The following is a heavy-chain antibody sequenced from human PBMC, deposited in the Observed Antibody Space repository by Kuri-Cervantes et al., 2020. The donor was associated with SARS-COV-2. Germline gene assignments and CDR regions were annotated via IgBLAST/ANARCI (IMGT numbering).Heavy chain of an antibody. Sequence: GGSLRLSCKASGGTFSSYAISWVRQAPGQGLEWMGRIIPIFGTANYAQKFQGRVTITADKSTSTAYMELSSLRSEDTAVYYCARIKATPPQYYDLWSGYYTHNWFDPWGQGTLVTVSS. CDR2: IIPIFGTA. D-gene: IGHD3-3*01. CDR3: ARIKATPPQYYDLWSGYYTHNWFDP. CDR1: GGTFSSYA. V-gene: IGHV1-69*06. J-gene: IGHJ5*02.